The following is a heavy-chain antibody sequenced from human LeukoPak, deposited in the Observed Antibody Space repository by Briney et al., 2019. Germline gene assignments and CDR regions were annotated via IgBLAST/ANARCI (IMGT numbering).Heavy chain of an antibody. Sequence: SETLSLTCTVSRGSIRSSDYYWGWLRQPPGKGLEWIGSIYYSGSTNYNPSLKSRATISVDTSKHKFSLKLSSVTAADTAVYYCARHVTYRRWFDPWGQGTLVTVSS. V-gene: IGHV4-39*01. J-gene: IGHJ5*02. D-gene: IGHD3-16*02. CDR3: ARHVTYRRWFDP. CDR1: RGSIRSSDYY. CDR2: IYYSGST.